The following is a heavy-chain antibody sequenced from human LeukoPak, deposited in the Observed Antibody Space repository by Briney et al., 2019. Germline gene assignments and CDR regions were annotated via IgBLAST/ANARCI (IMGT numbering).Heavy chain of an antibody. CDR2: IYYSGST. Sequence: PSETLSLTCAVYGGSFSGYYWSWIRQPPGKGLEWIGSIYYSGSTDYNPSLKSRVTISVDTPNNKFSLNVRSVTAADTAVYYCVRHDYRSGWSFFFQHWGQGSLVTVSS. J-gene: IGHJ1*01. CDR3: VRHDYRSGWSFFFQH. CDR1: GGSFSGYY. V-gene: IGHV4-34*01. D-gene: IGHD6-19*01.